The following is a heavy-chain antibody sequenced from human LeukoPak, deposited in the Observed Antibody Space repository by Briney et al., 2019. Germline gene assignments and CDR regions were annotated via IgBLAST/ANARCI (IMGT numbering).Heavy chain of an antibody. CDR1: GGTFSSYA. J-gene: IGHJ4*02. Sequence: ASVKVSCKASGGTFSSYAISWVRQAPGQGLEWMGRIIPILGIANYAQKFQGRVTITADKSTSTAYMELSSLRSEDTAVYYCATDPYCYGSGSYYFDYWGQGTLVTVSS. CDR3: ATDPYCYGSGSYYFDY. V-gene: IGHV1-69*04. CDR2: IIPILGIA. D-gene: IGHD3-10*01.